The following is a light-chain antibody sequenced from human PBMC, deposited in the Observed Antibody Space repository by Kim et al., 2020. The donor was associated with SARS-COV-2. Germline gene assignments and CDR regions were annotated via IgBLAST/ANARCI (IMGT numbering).Light chain of an antibody. Sequence: NFMLTQPQYVSESPGKTVTISCTRSSGSIATNYVQWYQQRPGSSPTIVIFETNQKPSGVPDRFSGSIDTSSNSASLTISGLKTEDDADYYCQSYDSSIPVVFRGGTKLTVL. CDR2: ETN. V-gene: IGLV6-57*01. CDR1: SGSIATNY. CDR3: QSYDSSIPVV. J-gene: IGLJ2*01.